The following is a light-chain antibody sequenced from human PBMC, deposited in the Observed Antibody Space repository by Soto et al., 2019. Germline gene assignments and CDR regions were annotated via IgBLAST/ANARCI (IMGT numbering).Light chain of an antibody. V-gene: IGKV3-20*01. CDR1: QSVSSSQ. J-gene: IGKJ2*02. Sequence: EIVLTQSPGTLSLSPGESATLSCRASQSVSSSQVAWYQLKPGQAPRLLIYAASSRATGIPDRFSGVGSETDSTLTISRLEPEDFAVYCWQQDATSPRTFGQGTKLEIK. CDR3: QQDATSPRT. CDR2: AAS.